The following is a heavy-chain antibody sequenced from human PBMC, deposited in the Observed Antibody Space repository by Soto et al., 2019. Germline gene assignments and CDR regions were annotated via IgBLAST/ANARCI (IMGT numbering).Heavy chain of an antibody. CDR2: ISGGGSNT. CDR3: AKDSNKYGSSLRGRSFDY. J-gene: IGHJ4*02. D-gene: IGHD4-17*01. Sequence: EVQLLESGGGLVQRGGSLRLSCAASGFPFSSYVMSWVRQAPGKGLEWVSGISGGGSNTFYADSVKGRFTISRDNSKNSLLLQINSLGAEDTAVYYCAKDSNKYGSSLRGRSFDYWGQGVGVTVSS. CDR1: GFPFSSYV. V-gene: IGHV3-23*01.